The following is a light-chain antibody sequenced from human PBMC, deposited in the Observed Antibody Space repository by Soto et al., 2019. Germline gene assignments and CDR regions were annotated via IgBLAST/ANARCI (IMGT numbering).Light chain of an antibody. J-gene: IGKJ1*01. CDR2: WAS. Sequence: DIVMTQSPDSLAASLGERATINCKSSQSVLLSSTNKNYLAWYQQKPGQPPKLLIYWASARESGVPDRFSGSGSGTDFTLTISSLQAEDVAVYYCQHYSTLPRTFGQGTKVDIK. CDR1: QSVLLSSTNKNY. V-gene: IGKV4-1*01. CDR3: QHYSTLPRT.